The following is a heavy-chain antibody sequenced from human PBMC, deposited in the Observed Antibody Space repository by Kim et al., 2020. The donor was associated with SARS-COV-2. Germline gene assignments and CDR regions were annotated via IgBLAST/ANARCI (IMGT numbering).Heavy chain of an antibody. CDR2: FDPGDEEI. Sequence: ASVKVSCKVSEYTLTKLFIHWVRQAPGKGPEWMGGFDPGDEEIIYAQKFQGRVTMTEDTSSETAYMELNSLRFEDTAVYYCASFRGSSRFDPWGQGTLVIVAS. CDR3: ASFRGSSRFDP. CDR1: EYTLTKLF. J-gene: IGHJ5*02. D-gene: IGHD5-12*01. V-gene: IGHV1-24*01.